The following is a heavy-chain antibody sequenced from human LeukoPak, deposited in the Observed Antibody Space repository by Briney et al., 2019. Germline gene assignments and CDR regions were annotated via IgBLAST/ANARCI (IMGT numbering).Heavy chain of an antibody. CDR2: IYYTGST. J-gene: IGHJ4*02. Sequence: SETLSLTCTVSGGSVSSGSYYWSWIRQPPGKGLEWIGYIYYTGSTNYNPSLKSRVTMSVDTSKNQFSLKLSSVTAADTAVYYCARQMAPWYFDYWGQGTLVTVSS. D-gene: IGHD5-24*01. V-gene: IGHV4-61*01. CDR1: GGSVSSGSYY. CDR3: ARQMAPWYFDY.